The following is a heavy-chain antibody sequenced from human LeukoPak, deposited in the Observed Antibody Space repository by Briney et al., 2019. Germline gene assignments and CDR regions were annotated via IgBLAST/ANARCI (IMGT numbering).Heavy chain of an antibody. J-gene: IGHJ5*02. CDR3: AREIYCSSTSCYSENWFDP. D-gene: IGHD2-2*02. CDR2: IYTSGST. Sequence: SETLSLTCTVSGGSISSYYWSWIRQPAGKGLEWIGRIYTSGSTNYNPSLKCRVTMSVDTSKNQFSLKLSSVTAADTAVYYCAREIYCSSTSCYSENWFDPWAREPWSPSPQ. V-gene: IGHV4-4*07. CDR1: GGSISSYY.